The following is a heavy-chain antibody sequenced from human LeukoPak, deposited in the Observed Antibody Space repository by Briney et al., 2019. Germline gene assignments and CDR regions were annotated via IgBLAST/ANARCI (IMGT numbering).Heavy chain of an antibody. Sequence: SSETLSLTCTVSGYSISSGYYWGWIRQPPGKGLEWIGSIYHSGSTYYNPSLKSRVTISVDTSKNQFSLKLSSVTAADTAVYYCARVWGPYYFDYWGQGTLVTVSS. D-gene: IGHD7-27*01. V-gene: IGHV4-38-2*02. CDR2: IYHSGST. J-gene: IGHJ4*02. CDR1: GYSISSGYY. CDR3: ARVWGPYYFDY.